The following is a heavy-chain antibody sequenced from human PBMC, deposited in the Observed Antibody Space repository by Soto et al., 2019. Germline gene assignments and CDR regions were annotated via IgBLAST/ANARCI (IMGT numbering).Heavy chain of an antibody. CDR1: GGSFSGYY. D-gene: IGHD5-18*01. CDR3: ERGTWGQLWLPRRWDY. V-gene: IGHV4-34*01. J-gene: IGHJ4*02. Sequence: QVQLQQWGAGLLKPSETLSLTCAVYGGSFSGYYWSWIRQPPGKGLEWIGEINHSGSTNYNPSLKSRVTISVDTSKNQFSLKLSSVTAADTTVYYCERGTWGQLWLPRRWDYWGQGTLVTVSS. CDR2: INHSGST.